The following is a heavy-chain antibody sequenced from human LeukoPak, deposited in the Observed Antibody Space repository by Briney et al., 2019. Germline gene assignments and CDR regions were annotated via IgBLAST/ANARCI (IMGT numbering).Heavy chain of an antibody. J-gene: IGHJ6*02. CDR3: ARGYSYAPASSGMDV. Sequence: GASVKVSCKASGGTFSSYAISWVQQAPGQGLEWMGGIIPIFGTANYAQKFQGRVTITADESTSTAYMELSSLRSEDTAVYYCARGYSYAPASSGMDVWGQGTTVTVSS. V-gene: IGHV1-69*13. CDR2: IIPIFGTA. CDR1: GGTFSSYA. D-gene: IGHD5-18*01.